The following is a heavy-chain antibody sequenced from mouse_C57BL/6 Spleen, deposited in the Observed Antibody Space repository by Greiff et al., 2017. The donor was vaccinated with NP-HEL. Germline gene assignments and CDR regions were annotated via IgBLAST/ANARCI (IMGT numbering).Heavy chain of an antibody. D-gene: IGHD1-1*01. J-gene: IGHJ4*01. CDR1: GYAFSSYW. CDR2: IYPGDGDT. CDR3: ARTTVVAPSRAMDY. V-gene: IGHV1-80*01. Sequence: QVQLKQSGAELVKPGASVKISCKASGYAFSSYWMNWVKQRPGKGLEWIGQIYPGDGDTNYNGKFKGKATLTADKSSSTAYMQLSSLTSEDSAVYFCARTTVVAPSRAMDYWGQGTSVTVSS.